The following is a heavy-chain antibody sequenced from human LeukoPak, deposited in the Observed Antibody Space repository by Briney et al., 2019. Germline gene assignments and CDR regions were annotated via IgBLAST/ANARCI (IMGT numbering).Heavy chain of an antibody. D-gene: IGHD5-12*01. CDR1: GFTFSSYD. V-gene: IGHV3-13*01. CDR3: ARDPILSGYDF. CDR2: ITTSGDS. Sequence: GGSLRLSCAASGFTFSSYDMHWVRQATGKGLEWFSTITTSGDSYYPGSVKGRFTISRDNAKNSLYLQMNRVRADDTAVYYCARDPILSGYDFWGQGTLVTVSS. J-gene: IGHJ4*02.